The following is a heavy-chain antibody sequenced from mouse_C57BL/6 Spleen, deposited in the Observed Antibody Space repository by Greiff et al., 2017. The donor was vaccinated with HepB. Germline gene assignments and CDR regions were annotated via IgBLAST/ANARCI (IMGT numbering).Heavy chain of an antibody. CDR2: ISDGGSYT. D-gene: IGHD3-2*02. CDR1: GFTFSSYA. V-gene: IGHV5-4*03. J-gene: IGHJ3*01. Sequence: EVKLVESGGGLVKPGGSLKLSCAASGFTFSSYAMSWVRQTPEKRLEWVATISDGGSYTYYPDNVKGRFTISRDNAKNNLYLQMSQLKSEDTAMYYWARGGSAGYVAWFAYWGEGTLVTVSA. CDR3: ARGGSAGYVAWFAY.